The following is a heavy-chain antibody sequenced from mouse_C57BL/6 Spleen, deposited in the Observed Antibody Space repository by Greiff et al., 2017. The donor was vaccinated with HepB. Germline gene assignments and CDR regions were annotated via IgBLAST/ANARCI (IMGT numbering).Heavy chain of an antibody. V-gene: IGHV5-17*01. CDR3: ARENYGTLYAMDY. J-gene: IGHJ4*01. Sequence: DVQLVESGGGLVKPGGSLKLSCAASGFTFSDYGMHWVRQAPEKGLEWVAYISSGSSTIYYADTVKGRFTISRDNAKNTLFLQMTSLRSEDTAMYYCARENYGTLYAMDYWGQGTSVTVSS. CDR1: GFTFSDYG. CDR2: ISSGSSTI. D-gene: IGHD1-1*01.